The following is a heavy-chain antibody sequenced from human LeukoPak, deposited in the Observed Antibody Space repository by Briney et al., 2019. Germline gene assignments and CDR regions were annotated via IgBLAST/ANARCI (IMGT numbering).Heavy chain of an antibody. CDR3: ARLLGSFDY. CDR2: IYYSGST. Sequence: SETLSLTCTVSGGSVSSGSYYWNWIRQPPGKGLEWIGYIYYSGSTNYNPSLKSRVTISVDTSKNQFSLKLSSVTAADTAVYYCARLLGSFDYWGQGTLVTVSS. D-gene: IGHD3-10*01. CDR1: GGSVSSGSYY. J-gene: IGHJ4*02. V-gene: IGHV4-61*01.